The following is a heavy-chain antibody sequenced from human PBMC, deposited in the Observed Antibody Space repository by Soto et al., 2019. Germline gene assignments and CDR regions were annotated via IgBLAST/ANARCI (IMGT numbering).Heavy chain of an antibody. Sequence: GASVKVSCKASGGTFSGYAISWVRQAPGQGLEWMGGIIPIFGTANYAQKFQGRVTITADESTSTAYMELSSLRSEDTAVYYCARSLYSNYNTYYYYGMDVWGQGATVTVSS. D-gene: IGHD4-4*01. V-gene: IGHV1-69*13. CDR2: IIPIFGTA. CDR1: GGTFSGYA. CDR3: ARSLYSNYNTYYYYGMDV. J-gene: IGHJ6*02.